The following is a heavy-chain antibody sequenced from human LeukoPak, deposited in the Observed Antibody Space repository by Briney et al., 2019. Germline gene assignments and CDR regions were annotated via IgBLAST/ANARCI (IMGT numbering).Heavy chain of an antibody. CDR3: ARAVAGTFYFDY. CDR2: IGTAGDT. V-gene: IGHV3-13*04. J-gene: IGHJ4*02. Sequence: GGSLRLSCAASGFTFSSYDMHWVRQATGKCLEWVSAIGTAGDTYYPGSVKGRFTISRENAKNSLYLQINSLRAGDTAVYYCARAVAGTFYFDYWGQRTLVTVSS. CDR1: GFTFSSYD. D-gene: IGHD6-19*01.